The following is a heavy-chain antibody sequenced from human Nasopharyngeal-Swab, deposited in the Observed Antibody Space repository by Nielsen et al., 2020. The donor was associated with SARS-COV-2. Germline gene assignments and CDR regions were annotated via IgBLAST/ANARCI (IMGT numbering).Heavy chain of an antibody. CDR2: ISWNSGSI. CDR1: GFTFDDYA. J-gene: IGHJ2*01. V-gene: IGHV3-9*01. CDR3: ARGQESYSSSWLNWYFDL. Sequence: SLKISCAASGFTFDDYAMHWVRQAPGKGLEWVSGISWNSGSIGYADSVKGRFTISRDNAKNSLYLQMNSLRAEDTALYYCARGQESYSSSWLNWYFDLRGRGTLVTVSS. D-gene: IGHD6-13*01.